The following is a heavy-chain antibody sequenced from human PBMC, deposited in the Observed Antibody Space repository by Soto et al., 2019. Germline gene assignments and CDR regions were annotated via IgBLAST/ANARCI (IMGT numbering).Heavy chain of an antibody. V-gene: IGHV3-33*01. CDR3: ARDQGQWLVKGAFDI. Sequence: GGSLRLSCAASGFTFSSYGMHWVRQAPGKGLEWVAVIWYDGSNKYYADSVKGRFTISRDNSKNTLYLQMNSLRAEDTAGYYCARDQGQWLVKGAFDIWGQGTMVTVSS. D-gene: IGHD6-19*01. J-gene: IGHJ3*02. CDR2: IWYDGSNK. CDR1: GFTFSSYG.